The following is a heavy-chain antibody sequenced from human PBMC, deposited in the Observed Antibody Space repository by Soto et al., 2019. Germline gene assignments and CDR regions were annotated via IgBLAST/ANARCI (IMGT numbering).Heavy chain of an antibody. CDR2: IYSGGST. J-gene: IGHJ4*02. V-gene: IGHV3-53*01. CDR3: ARVKRHSSSWSPFDY. Sequence: PGGSLRLSCAASGFTYTRYSMSWVRQAPGKGLEWVSVIYSGGSTYYADSVKGRFTISRDNSKNTLYLQMNSLRAEDTAVYYCARVKRHSSSWSPFDYWGQGTLVTVSS. D-gene: IGHD6-13*01. CDR1: GFTYTRYS.